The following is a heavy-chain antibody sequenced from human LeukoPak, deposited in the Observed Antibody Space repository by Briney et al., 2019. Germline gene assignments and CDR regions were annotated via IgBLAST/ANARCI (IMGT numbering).Heavy chain of an antibody. CDR1: GYSISSGYY. CDR2: IYHSGST. V-gene: IGHV4-38-2*01. CDR3: ARNRGRAAAGPGGYYYYYMDV. Sequence: PSETLSPTFDASGYSISSGYYWGWIRQPPGKGLEWIGSIYHSGSTYYNPSLKSRVTILVDTSKNQLSLKLSSVTAADTAVYYCARNRGRAAAGPGGYYYYYMDVWGKGTTVTVSS. D-gene: IGHD6-13*01. J-gene: IGHJ6*03.